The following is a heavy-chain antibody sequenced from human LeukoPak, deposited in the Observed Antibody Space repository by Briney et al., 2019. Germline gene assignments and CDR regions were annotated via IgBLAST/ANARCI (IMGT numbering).Heavy chain of an antibody. CDR3: ARDIIRGLVNHFDAFDI. D-gene: IGHD3-10*01. V-gene: IGHV3-21*01. CDR2: ISSTNNI. J-gene: IGHJ3*02. CDR1: GFTFSSYS. Sequence: PGGSLRLSCAASGFTFSSYSMNWVRQAPGKGLEWVSSISSTNNIYYADSLKGRVIISRDNAKNSLYLQINSLRAEGTAVYYCARDIIRGLVNHFDAFDIWGQGTVVTVSS.